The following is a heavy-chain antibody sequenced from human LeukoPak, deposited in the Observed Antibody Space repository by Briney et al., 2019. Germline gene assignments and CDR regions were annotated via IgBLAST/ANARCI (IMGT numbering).Heavy chain of an antibody. D-gene: IGHD3-3*01. Sequence: SVKVSCKASGGTFSSYAISWVRQAPGQGPEWMGGITPMFGTAKYAQKLQGRVTITADESTSTAYMELSSLRSEDTAVYYCARDSSDFRSLIPHWGQGTLVTVSS. CDR3: ARDSSDFRSLIPH. CDR1: GGTFSSYA. V-gene: IGHV1-69*13. CDR2: ITPMFGTA. J-gene: IGHJ1*01.